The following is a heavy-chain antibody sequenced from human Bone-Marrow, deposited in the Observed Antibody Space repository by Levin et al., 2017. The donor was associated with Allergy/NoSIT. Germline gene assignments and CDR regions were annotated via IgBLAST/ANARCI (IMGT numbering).Heavy chain of an antibody. CDR3: ARRAVRGVRGPYYMDG. V-gene: IGHV3-21*01. D-gene: IGHD3-10*01. Sequence: PGGSLRLSCAASGFTFSSYSMNWVRQAPGKGLEWVSSISSSSSYIYYADSVKGRFTISRDNAKNSLYLQMNSLRAEDTAVYYCARRAVRGVRGPYYMDGWGKGTTVTVSS. CDR2: ISSSSSYI. J-gene: IGHJ6*03. CDR1: GFTFSSYS.